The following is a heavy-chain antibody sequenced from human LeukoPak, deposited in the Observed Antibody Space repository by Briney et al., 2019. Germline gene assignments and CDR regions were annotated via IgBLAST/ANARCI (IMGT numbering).Heavy chain of an antibody. CDR3: ARMNYGSGSYLDY. Sequence: SETLSLSCQVYGGSFSGYYWSWIRQPPGKGLEWIGEINHSESTNYNPSLKSRVTISVDTSKNQFSLKLSSVTAADTAVYYCARMNYGSGSYLDYWGQGTLVTVSS. D-gene: IGHD3-10*01. CDR1: GGSFSGYY. J-gene: IGHJ4*02. V-gene: IGHV4-34*01. CDR2: INHSEST.